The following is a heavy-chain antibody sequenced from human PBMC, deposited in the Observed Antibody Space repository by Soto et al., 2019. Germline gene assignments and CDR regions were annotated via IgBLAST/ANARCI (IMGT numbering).Heavy chain of an antibody. CDR2: ISAYNGNT. D-gene: IGHD3-9*01. V-gene: IGHV1-18*01. J-gene: IGHJ6*02. Sequence: QVQLVQSGAEVKKPGASVKVSCKASGYTFTSYGISWVRQAPGQGLEWMGWISAYNGNTNYAQKLQGRVTMTTDTSTSTAYMELRSLRSDDTAVHYCARDTLRYFDWLPNPGYYYYGMDVWGQGTTVTVSS. CDR1: GYTFTSYG. CDR3: ARDTLRYFDWLPNPGYYYYGMDV.